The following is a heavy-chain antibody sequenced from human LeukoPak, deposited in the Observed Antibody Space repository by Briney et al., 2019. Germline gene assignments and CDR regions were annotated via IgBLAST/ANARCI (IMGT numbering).Heavy chain of an antibody. V-gene: IGHV4-61*05. D-gene: IGHD5-24*01. J-gene: IGHJ4*02. CDR1: GGSISNSSYY. CDR2: IYYSGST. Sequence: PSETLSLTCTVSGGSISNSSYYWSWIRQPPGQGLEGIGFIYYSGSTNYNPSLKSRVTISVDTSKNQFSLRLSSVTAADTAVYYCARCRDHFDYWGQGTLVTVSS. CDR3: ARCRDHFDY.